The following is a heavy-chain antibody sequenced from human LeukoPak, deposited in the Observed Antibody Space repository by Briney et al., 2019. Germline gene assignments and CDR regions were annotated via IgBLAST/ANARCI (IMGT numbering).Heavy chain of an antibody. J-gene: IGHJ4*02. CDR3: ARVQGYCSTTSCYPHY. CDR2: INTNTGNP. Sequence: EASVKVSFTASGYTLTNYALNWVRQAPGQGLEWMGWINTNTGNPTYAQGFTGRFVFSLDTSVNTAYLQISSLKAEDTAIYYCARVQGYCSTTSCYPHYWGQGTLVTVSS. CDR1: GYTLTNYA. V-gene: IGHV7-4-1*02. D-gene: IGHD2-2*01.